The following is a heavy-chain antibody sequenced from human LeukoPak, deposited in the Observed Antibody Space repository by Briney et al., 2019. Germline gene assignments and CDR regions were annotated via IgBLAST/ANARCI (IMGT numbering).Heavy chain of an antibody. CDR1: GFAFSSYG. J-gene: IGHJ4*02. D-gene: IGHD3-9*01. V-gene: IGHV3-23*01. CDR2: ISGSGGST. CDR3: AKATDRYYDILTGLDY. Sequence: GGSLRLSYAASGFAFSSYGMSWVRQAPGKGLEWVSAISGSGGSTYYADSVKGRFTISRDNSKNTLYLQMNSLRAEDTAVYYCAKATDRYYDILTGLDYWGQGTQVTVSS.